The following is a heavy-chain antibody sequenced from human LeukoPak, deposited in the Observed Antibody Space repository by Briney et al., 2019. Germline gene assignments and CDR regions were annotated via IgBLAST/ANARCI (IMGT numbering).Heavy chain of an antibody. CDR2: ISAYNGNT. CDR1: GYTFTSYG. V-gene: IGHV1-18*01. Sequence: ATVKLSCKASGYTFTSYGISWVRHAPGQGLEWMGWISAYNGNTNYAQKLQGRVTMTTDTSTSTAYMELRSLRSDDTAVYYCARGVSVVPAAGTDSWGQGTLVTVSS. CDR3: ARGVSVVPAAGTDS. D-gene: IGHD2-2*01. J-gene: IGHJ4*02.